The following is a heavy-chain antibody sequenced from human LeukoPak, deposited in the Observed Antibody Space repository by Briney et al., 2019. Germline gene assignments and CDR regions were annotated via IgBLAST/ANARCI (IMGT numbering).Heavy chain of an antibody. V-gene: IGHV1-46*01. CDR2: INPSGGST. CDR1: GYTFTSYH. J-gene: IGHJ6*03. Sequence: GASVKVSCKASGYTFTSYHIHWVRQAPGQGLEWMGIINPSGGSTSHAQKFQGRVTMTRDTSTSTVYMELSSLRSEDTAVYYCAREEAAGQYYYYYYYMDVWGKGTTVTVSS. D-gene: IGHD6-13*01. CDR3: AREEAAGQYYYYYYYMDV.